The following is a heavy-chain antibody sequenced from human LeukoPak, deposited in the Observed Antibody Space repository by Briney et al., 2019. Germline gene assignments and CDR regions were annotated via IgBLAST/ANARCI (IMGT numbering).Heavy chain of an antibody. Sequence: ASVKVSCKASGYTFTSYDINWVRQATGQGLEWMGWMNPNSGNTGYAQKFQGRVTMTRNTSISTAYMELSSLRSEDTAVYYCARVDYDYVWGSYRYTENDYWGRGTLVTVSS. J-gene: IGHJ4*02. CDR3: ARVDYDYVWGSYRYTENDY. D-gene: IGHD3-16*02. CDR2: MNPNSGNT. V-gene: IGHV1-8*01. CDR1: GYTFTSYD.